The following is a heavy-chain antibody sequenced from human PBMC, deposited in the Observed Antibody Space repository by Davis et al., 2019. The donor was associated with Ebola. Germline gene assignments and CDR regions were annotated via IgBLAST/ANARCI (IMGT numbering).Heavy chain of an antibody. D-gene: IGHD3-22*01. CDR1: AYTFTTYY. Sequence: ASVKVSCKASAYTFTTYYMHWVRQAPGQGLEWMGVINPSGGTISYAQKLRGRVTMTTDTSTSTVDMELSSLRSEDTAVYYCAMSDSSGDGFDVWGLETMVTVSS. CDR2: INPSGGTI. CDR3: AMSDSSGDGFDV. J-gene: IGHJ3*01. V-gene: IGHV1-46*04.